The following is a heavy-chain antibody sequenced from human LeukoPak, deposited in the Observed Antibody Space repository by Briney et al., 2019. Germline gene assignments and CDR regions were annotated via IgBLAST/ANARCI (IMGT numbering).Heavy chain of an antibody. CDR3: ARRAPTVTYYYYYMDV. J-gene: IGHJ6*03. V-gene: IGHV3-53*01. CDR2: IDSGGST. Sequence: GGSLRLSCAASGFTVSSNYMTWVRQAPGKGLQWVSLIDSGGSTYFADSVKGRFTISRDNSKNTLYLQMNSLRAEDTAVYYCARRAPTVTYYYYYMDVWGKGTTVTVSS. D-gene: IGHD4-11*01. CDR1: GFTVSSNY.